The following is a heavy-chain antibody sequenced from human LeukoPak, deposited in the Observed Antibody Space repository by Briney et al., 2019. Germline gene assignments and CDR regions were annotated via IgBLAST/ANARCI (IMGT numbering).Heavy chain of an antibody. Sequence: GGSLRLSCAASGFTFSNYWMSWVRQAPGKGLEWVANIREDRSEKYYVDSVKGQFTISRDNAKNSLFLQMDSLRAEDTAVYYCARDLAGHYYGSGSSFDYWGQGTLVTVS. V-gene: IGHV3-7*01. J-gene: IGHJ4*02. CDR2: IREDRSEK. D-gene: IGHD3-10*01. CDR1: GFTFSNYW. CDR3: ARDLAGHYYGSGSSFDY.